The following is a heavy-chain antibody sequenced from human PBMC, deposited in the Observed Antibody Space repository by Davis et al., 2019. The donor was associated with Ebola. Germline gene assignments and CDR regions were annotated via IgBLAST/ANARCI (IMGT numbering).Heavy chain of an antibody. CDR3: ARQGDIVLMVYAPRGFDY. CDR2: IYYSGST. CDR1: GGSISSSSYY. J-gene: IGHJ4*02. V-gene: IGHV4-39*01. D-gene: IGHD2-8*01. Sequence: SETLSLTCTVPGGSISSSSYYWGWICQPPGKGLEWIGSIYYSGSTYYNPSLKSRVTISVDMSKNQFSLKLSSVTAADTAVYYCARQGDIVLMVYAPRGFDYWGQGTLVTVSS.